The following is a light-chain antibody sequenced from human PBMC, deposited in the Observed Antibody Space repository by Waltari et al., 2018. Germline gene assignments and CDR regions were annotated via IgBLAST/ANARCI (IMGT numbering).Light chain of an antibody. CDR1: QTLLHRSNNKNY. J-gene: IGKJ4*01. V-gene: IGKV4-1*01. CDR3: QQYYTSPLS. CDR2: WAS. Sequence: DIVMTQSPDSLTVSLGERATVNCKSSQTLLHRSNNKNYLAMYQQKPGQPPKLLISWASTRESGVPDRCSGSGSGTHFTLTINSLQAADVAVFYCQQYYTSPLSFGGGTKVEVK.